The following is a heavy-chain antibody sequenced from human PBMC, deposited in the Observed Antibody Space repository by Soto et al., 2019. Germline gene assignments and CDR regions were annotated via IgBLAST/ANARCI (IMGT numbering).Heavy chain of an antibody. V-gene: IGHV1-18*01. CDR3: ARGGGGFEDY. J-gene: IGHJ4*02. CDR2: ISGYNGNT. CDR1: GYIFTNYG. D-gene: IGHD3-16*01. Sequence: QIQLVQSGPEVKKPGASVKVSCKTAGYIFTNYGVSWVRQAPGQGLEWMGWISGYNGNTNYAQNFQDRVTMTTDTSTSTVYIELRSLTSDDTAVYYCARGGGGFEDYWGQGTLVGVSS.